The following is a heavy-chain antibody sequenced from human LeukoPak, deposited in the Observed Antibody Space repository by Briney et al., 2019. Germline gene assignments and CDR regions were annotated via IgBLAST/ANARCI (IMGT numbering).Heavy chain of an antibody. Sequence: SETLSLTCTVSGGSISSSSYYWGWIRQPPGKGLEWIGYIYYSGSTYYNPSLKSRVTISVDTSKNQFSLKLSSVTAADTAVYYCARGDYSNPLGYWGQGTLVTVSS. CDR1: GGSISSSSYY. J-gene: IGHJ4*02. CDR2: IYYSGST. D-gene: IGHD4-11*01. CDR3: ARGDYSNPLGY. V-gene: IGHV4-31*03.